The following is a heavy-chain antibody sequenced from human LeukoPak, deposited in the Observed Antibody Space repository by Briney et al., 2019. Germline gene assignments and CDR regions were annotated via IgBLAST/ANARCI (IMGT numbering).Heavy chain of an antibody. J-gene: IGHJ5*02. CDR1: GGSIRSSSYY. CDR3: ARHAQMSGLDCSSTSCYTDWFDP. D-gene: IGHD2-2*02. V-gene: IGHV4-61*05. CDR2: IYTSGST. Sequence: SETPSLTCTVSGGSIRSSSYYWSWIRQPPGKGLEWIGYIYTSGSTNYNPSLKSRVTISVDTSKNQFSLKLSSVTAADTAVYYCARHAQMSGLDCSSTSCYTDWFDPWGQGTLVTVSS.